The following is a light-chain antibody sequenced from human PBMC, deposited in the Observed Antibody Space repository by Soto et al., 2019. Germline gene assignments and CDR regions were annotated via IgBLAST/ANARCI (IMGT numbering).Light chain of an antibody. J-gene: IGKJ1*01. Sequence: VVMTQSPATLSVSPEEGATLSCRASQSISNNFAWFQQKPGQAPRLLIFGASIRVTGIPDRVIGSGSGTQFTLTISRLEPEDFEVYYCQHYVTSLTTFGQGTKVDIK. V-gene: IGKV3D-15*01. CDR2: GAS. CDR3: QHYVTSLTT. CDR1: QSISNN.